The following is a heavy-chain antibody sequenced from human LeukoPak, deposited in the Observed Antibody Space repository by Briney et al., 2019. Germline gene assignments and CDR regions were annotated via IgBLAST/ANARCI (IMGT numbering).Heavy chain of an antibody. D-gene: IGHD1-1*01. CDR2: ISGSGGRA. V-gene: IGHV3-23*01. CDR3: AKDPIWGSWNDVGDLNY. CDR1: GFTFSSYT. J-gene: IGHJ4*02. Sequence: PGGSLRLSCAASGFTFSSYTISWVRQAPGKRLEWVAAISGSGGRAYYADSVRGRFTISRDNSKNTLYLQMNSLRAEDTAVYYCAKDPIWGSWNDVGDLNYWGQGTLVTVSS.